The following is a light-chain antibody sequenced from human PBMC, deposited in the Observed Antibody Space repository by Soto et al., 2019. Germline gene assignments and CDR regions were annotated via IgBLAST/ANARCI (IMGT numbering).Light chain of an antibody. CDR3: QQYSSYPT. V-gene: IGKV1-39*01. Sequence: DIQMTQSPSSLSASVGDRVTITCRASQSISRYLNWYQEKPGKGPKLLIYSASDLQGGVPSRFTGSGFGTDFTLTISSLQPDDFATYYCQQYSSYPTFGQGTKVDIK. CDR2: SAS. J-gene: IGKJ1*01. CDR1: QSISRY.